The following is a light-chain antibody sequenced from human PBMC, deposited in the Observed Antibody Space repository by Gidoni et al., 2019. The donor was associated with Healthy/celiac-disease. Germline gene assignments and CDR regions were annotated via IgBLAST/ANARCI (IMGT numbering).Light chain of an antibody. CDR3: SSYTSSSTQV. CDR2: EVS. CDR1: SSDVGGYNY. Sequence: QSALTQPASVSGSPGQSITISCTGTSSDVGGYNYVSWYQQHQGKAPKLMIYEVSNRPSGVSNRFSGSKSGNTASLTISGLQAEAEADYYCSSYTSSSTQVFGTGTKVTVL. V-gene: IGLV2-14*01. J-gene: IGLJ1*01.